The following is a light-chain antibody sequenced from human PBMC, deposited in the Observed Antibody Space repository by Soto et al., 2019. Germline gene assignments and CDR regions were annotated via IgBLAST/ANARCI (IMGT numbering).Light chain of an antibody. CDR1: QSVSSN. V-gene: IGKV3-15*01. Sequence: EIVMTQSPATLSVSPGERATLSCRASQSVSSNLAWYQQKPGQAPKLLIYGASTRATGIPARFSGSRSGTAFTLTISSVQSEDFAVYYCQQYNNWPPTFGQRTRLEIK. CDR3: QQYNNWPPT. CDR2: GAS. J-gene: IGKJ5*01.